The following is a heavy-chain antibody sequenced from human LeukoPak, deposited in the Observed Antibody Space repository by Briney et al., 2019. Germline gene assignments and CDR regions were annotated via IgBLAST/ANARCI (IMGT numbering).Heavy chain of an antibody. CDR2: IESNGNEN. V-gene: IGHV3-30*02. CDR1: GFTFNDYA. D-gene: IGHD2-2*01. J-gene: IGHJ4*02. Sequence: GGSLRLSCAVSGFTFNDYAMNWVRQAPGKGLEWVASIESNGNENYSPDSLKGRFTISRDNSKNTLYLQMNTVRPEDTALFFCARGVTSWPQGPYNFDYWGQGSLITVSS. CDR3: ARGVTSWPQGPYNFDY.